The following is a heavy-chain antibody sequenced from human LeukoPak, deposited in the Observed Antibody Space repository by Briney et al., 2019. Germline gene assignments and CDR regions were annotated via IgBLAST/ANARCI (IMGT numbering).Heavy chain of an antibody. V-gene: IGHV4-31*03. CDR1: GGSISSGGYY. CDR3: ARWCIAVAGFRFDY. Sequence: PSETLSLTCTVFGGSISSGGYYWSWIRQHPGKGLEWIGHIYYSGSTYYNPSLKSRVTISVDTSKNQFSLKLSSVTAADTAVYYCARWCIAVAGFRFDYWGQGTLVTVSS. J-gene: IGHJ4*02. CDR2: IYYSGST. D-gene: IGHD6-19*01.